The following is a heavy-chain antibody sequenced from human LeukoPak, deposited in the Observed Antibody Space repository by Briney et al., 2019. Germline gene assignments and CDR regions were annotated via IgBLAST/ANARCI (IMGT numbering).Heavy chain of an antibody. Sequence: SETLSLTCTVSGGSISSYYWSWIRQPPGKGLEWIGYIYYSGSTNYNPSLKSRAAISVDTSKNQFSLKLSSVTAADTAVYYCAGSYCSSTSCLNWFDPWGQGTLVTVSS. J-gene: IGHJ5*02. CDR1: GGSISSYY. CDR2: IYYSGST. CDR3: AGSYCSSTSCLNWFDP. D-gene: IGHD2-2*01. V-gene: IGHV4-59*01.